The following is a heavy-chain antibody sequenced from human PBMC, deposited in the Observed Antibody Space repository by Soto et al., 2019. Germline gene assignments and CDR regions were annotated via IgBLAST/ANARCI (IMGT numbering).Heavy chain of an antibody. CDR3: AREGPAIVVVTAILDDAFDI. CDR2: IIPIFGTA. CDR1: GYTFTSYD. J-gene: IGHJ3*02. V-gene: IGHV1-69*01. D-gene: IGHD2-21*02. Sequence: QVQLVQSGAEVKKPGASVKVSCKASGYTFTSYDINWVRQATGQGLEWMGGIIPIFGTANYAQKFQGRVTITADESTSTAYMELSSLRSEDTAVYYCAREGPAIVVVTAILDDAFDIWGQGTMVTVSS.